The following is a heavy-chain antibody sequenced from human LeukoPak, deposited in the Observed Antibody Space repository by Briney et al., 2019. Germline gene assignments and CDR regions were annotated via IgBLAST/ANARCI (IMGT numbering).Heavy chain of an antibody. CDR3: ARGIADPYSFDS. Sequence: SETLSLTCTLSGGSTNFYYWSWIRQPAGKGLEWIGRIYSTGSTTYSPSLKSRVTMSVDKSKNQFSLNLSSVTAADTAVYYCARGIADPYSFDSWGQGTLVTVSS. V-gene: IGHV4-4*07. CDR2: IYSTGST. CDR1: GGSTNFYY. J-gene: IGHJ4*02. D-gene: IGHD6-13*01.